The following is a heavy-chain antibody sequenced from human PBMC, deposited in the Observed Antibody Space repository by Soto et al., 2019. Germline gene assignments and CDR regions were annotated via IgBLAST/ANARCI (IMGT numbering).Heavy chain of an antibody. CDR2: ISGSGGST. CDR1: GFTFCSYA. D-gene: IGHD2-15*01. J-gene: IGHJ6*03. CDR3: ARGYCSGGSCSGYYMDV. V-gene: IGHV3-23*01. Sequence: GGSLRLSCAASGFTFCSYAMSWVRQAPGKGLEWVSAISGSGGSTYYADSVKGRFTISRDNAKNTLYLQMNSLRAEDTAVYYCARGYCSGGSCSGYYMDVWGKGTTLTVSS.